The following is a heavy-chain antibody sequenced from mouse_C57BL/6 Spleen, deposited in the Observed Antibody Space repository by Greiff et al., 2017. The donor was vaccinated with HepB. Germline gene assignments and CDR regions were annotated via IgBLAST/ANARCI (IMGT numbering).Heavy chain of an antibody. CDR2: IYPGDGDT. J-gene: IGHJ2*01. Sequence: VQGVESGPELVKPGASVKISCKASGYAFSSSWMNWVKQRPGKGLEWIGRIYPGDGDTNYNGKFKGKATLTADKSSSTAYMQLSSLTSEDSAVYFCARSLYYGSSSYYFDYWGQGTTLTVSS. CDR1: GYAFSSSW. D-gene: IGHD1-1*01. V-gene: IGHV1-82*01. CDR3: ARSLYYGSSSYYFDY.